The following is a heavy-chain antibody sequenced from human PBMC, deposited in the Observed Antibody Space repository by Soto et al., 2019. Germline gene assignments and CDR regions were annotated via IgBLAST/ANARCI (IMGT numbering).Heavy chain of an antibody. CDR2: ISAYNGNT. V-gene: IGHV1-18*04. J-gene: IGHJ5*02. D-gene: IGHD6-13*01. CDR1: GYTFTSYG. CDR3: AMVIAAAGTFNWFDP. Sequence: QVQLVQSGAEVKKPGASVKVSCKASGYTFTSYGISWVRQAPGQGLEWMGWISAYNGNTNYAQKLQGRVTMTTDTSTSTAYMERRSLRADDTAVYYCAMVIAAAGTFNWFDPWGQGTLVTVSS.